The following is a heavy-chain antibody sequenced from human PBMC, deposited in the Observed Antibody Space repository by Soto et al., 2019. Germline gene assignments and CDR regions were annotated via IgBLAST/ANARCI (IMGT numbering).Heavy chain of an antibody. CDR3: AKERITIFGVFSYGMDV. CDR2: ISGSGGST. Sequence: GGSLRLSXAASGFTFSSYAMSWVRQAPGKGLEWVSAISGSGGSTYYADSVKGRFTISRDNSKNTLYLQMNSLRAEDTAVYYCAKERITIFGVFSYGMDVWGQGTTVTVSS. CDR1: GFTFSSYA. J-gene: IGHJ6*02. V-gene: IGHV3-23*01. D-gene: IGHD3-3*01.